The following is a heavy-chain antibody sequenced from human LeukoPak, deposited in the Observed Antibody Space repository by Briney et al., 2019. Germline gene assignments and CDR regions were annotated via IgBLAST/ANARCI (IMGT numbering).Heavy chain of an antibody. CDR1: EFTFSSYG. Sequence: GGSLRLSCAASEFTFSSYGTHWVRQAPGKGLEWVAVISYDGSNQYYADTVKGRFTISRDNSKNTLYLQMNSLRAEDTAVYYCAKDRLGALYYYDSSGYYRFDYWGQGTLVTVSS. CDR3: AKDRLGALYYYDSSGYYRFDY. D-gene: IGHD3-22*01. CDR2: ISYDGSNQ. J-gene: IGHJ4*01. V-gene: IGHV3-30*18.